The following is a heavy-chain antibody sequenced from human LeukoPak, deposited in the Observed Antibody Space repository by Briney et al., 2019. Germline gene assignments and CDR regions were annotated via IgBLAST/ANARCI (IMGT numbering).Heavy chain of an antibody. D-gene: IGHD3-22*01. J-gene: IGHJ4*02. CDR2: IYTSGST. V-gene: IGHV4-4*07. CDR3: ARGFMSSGYYYDSRNFDY. Sequence: PSETLSLTCTVSGGSISSYYWSWIRQPAGKGLEWIGRIYTSGSTNYNPSLKSRVTISVDTSKNQFSLKLSSVTAADTAVYYCARGFMSSGYYYDSRNFDYWGQGTLVTVSS. CDR1: GGSISSYY.